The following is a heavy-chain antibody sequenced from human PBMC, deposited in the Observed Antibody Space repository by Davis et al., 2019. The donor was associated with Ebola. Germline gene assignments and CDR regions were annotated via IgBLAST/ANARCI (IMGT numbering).Heavy chain of an antibody. CDR1: GGTFSSYA. V-gene: IGHV1-69*10. CDR3: ARDRQLVLDY. J-gene: IGHJ4*02. CDR2: IIPILGIA. D-gene: IGHD6-6*01. Sequence: SVKVSCKASGGTFSSYAISWVRQAPGQGLEWMGGIIPILGIANYAQKFQGRVTITADESTSTAYMELSSLRSEDTAVYYCARDRQLVLDYWGQGTLVTVSS.